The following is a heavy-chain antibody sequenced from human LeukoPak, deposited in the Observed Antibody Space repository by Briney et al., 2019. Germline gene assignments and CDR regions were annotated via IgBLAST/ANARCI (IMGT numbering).Heavy chain of an antibody. V-gene: IGHV1-69*13. J-gene: IGHJ4*02. D-gene: IGHD4-17*01. CDR2: IIPIFGTA. Sequence: SVKVSCKASGGTFSSYAISWVRQAPGQGLEWMGGIIPIFGTANYAQKFQGRVTITADESTSTAYMELSSLRSEDTAVYYCARDGSGDYAPGYWGQGTLVTVSS. CDR1: GGTFSSYA. CDR3: ARDGSGDYAPGY.